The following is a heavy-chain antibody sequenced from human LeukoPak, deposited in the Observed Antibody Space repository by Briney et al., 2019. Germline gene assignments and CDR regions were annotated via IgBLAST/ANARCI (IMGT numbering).Heavy chain of an antibody. Sequence: SVTLSLTCTVSGGSISSYYWSWIRQPPGKGLEWIGYIYYSGSTNYNPSLKSRVTISVDTSKNQFSLKLSSVTAADTAVYYCARTNVAGYYNAFDIWGQGTMVTVSS. CDR2: IYYSGST. J-gene: IGHJ3*02. V-gene: IGHV4-59*08. CDR3: ARTNVAGYYNAFDI. CDR1: GGSISSYY. D-gene: IGHD3-9*01.